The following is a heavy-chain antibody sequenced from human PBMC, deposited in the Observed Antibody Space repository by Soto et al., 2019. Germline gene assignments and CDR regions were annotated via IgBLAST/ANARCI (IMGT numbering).Heavy chain of an antibody. CDR3: ARRSYCDGDCTRRPYDYYGMDV. Sequence: ASVKVSCKASGYTFTSYYMHWVRQAPGQGLEWMGIINPSGGSTSYAQKFQGQVTMSADKSTSTAYLQWSSLKASDTAMYYCARRSYCDGDCTRRPYDYYGMDVWGQGTTVTVSS. V-gene: IGHV1-46*01. CDR1: GYTFTSYY. CDR2: INPSGGST. J-gene: IGHJ6*02. D-gene: IGHD2-21*02.